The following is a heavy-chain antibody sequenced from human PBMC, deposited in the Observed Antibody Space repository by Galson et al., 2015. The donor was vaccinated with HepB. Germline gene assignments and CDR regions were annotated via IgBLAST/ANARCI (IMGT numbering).Heavy chain of an antibody. D-gene: IGHD3-3*01. J-gene: IGHJ6*03. Sequence: QSGAEVKKPGESLKISCKGSGYSFTSYWIGWVRQMPGKGLEWMGIIYPGDSDTRYSPSFQGQVTISADKSISTAYLQWSSLKASDTAMYYCARSGEQVYDFWSGYTYYYYMDVWGKWTTVTVSS. V-gene: IGHV5-51*01. CDR3: ARSGEQVYDFWSGYTYYYYMDV. CDR1: GYSFTSYW. CDR2: IYPGDSDT.